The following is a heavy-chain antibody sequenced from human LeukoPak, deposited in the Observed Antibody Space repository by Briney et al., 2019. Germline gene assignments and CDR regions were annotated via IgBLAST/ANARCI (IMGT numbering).Heavy chain of an antibody. J-gene: IGHJ6*03. CDR3: ARHRGDYYYYMDV. D-gene: IGHD3-10*01. Sequence: GESLKISCQGSGYSFTSYWIGWVRQLPGKGLEWMGIIYPGDSDTRYSPSFQGQVTISADKSISTAYLQWSSLQASDTAMYYCARHRGDYYYYMDVWGKGTTVTISS. CDR2: IYPGDSDT. CDR1: GYSFTSYW. V-gene: IGHV5-51*01.